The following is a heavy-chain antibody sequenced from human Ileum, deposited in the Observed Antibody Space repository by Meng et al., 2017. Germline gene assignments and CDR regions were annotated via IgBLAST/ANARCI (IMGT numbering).Heavy chain of an antibody. J-gene: IGHJ3*02. CDR1: GFTLNNYW. Sequence: GESLKISCIASGFTLNNYWMHWVRQAPGKGPVWVARIDSDGGITNYADSVKGRFTISRDNAKNTLYLQMDSLRDEDAAVYYCTRVVSGSSGLFDIWGQGSLVTVSS. CDR3: TRVVSGSSGLFDI. V-gene: IGHV3-74*01. CDR2: IDSDGGIT. D-gene: IGHD6-19*01.